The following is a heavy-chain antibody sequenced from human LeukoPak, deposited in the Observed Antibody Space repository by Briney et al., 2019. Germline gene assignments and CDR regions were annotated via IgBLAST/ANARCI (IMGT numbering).Heavy chain of an antibody. CDR1: GVTSSNYS. J-gene: IGHJ4*02. CDR3: ARRMMWLVPVYFDY. V-gene: IGHV4-39*07. Sequence: GSLRLSCAVSGVTSSNYSMNWVRQAPGKGLEWIGSIYYSGSTYYNPSLKSRVTISVDTSKNQFSLKLSSVTAADTAVYYCARRMMWLVPVYFDYWGQGTLVTVSS. D-gene: IGHD6-19*01. CDR2: IYYSGST.